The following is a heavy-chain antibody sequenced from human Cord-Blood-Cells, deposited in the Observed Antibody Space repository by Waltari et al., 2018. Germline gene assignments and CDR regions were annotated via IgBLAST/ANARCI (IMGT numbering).Heavy chain of an antibody. CDR2: INPNSGGT. D-gene: IGHD7-27*01. J-gene: IGHJ5*02. CDR3: ARGLLGMYNWFDP. V-gene: IGHV1-2*02. Sequence: QVQLVQSGAEETKPGASVKVPSKPSASTFPGYSIHCVAQAPGQGLEWMGWINPNSGGTNYAQKFQGRVTMTRDTSISTAYMELSRLRSDDTAVYYCARGLLGMYNWFDPWGQGTLVTVSS. CDR1: ASTFPGYS.